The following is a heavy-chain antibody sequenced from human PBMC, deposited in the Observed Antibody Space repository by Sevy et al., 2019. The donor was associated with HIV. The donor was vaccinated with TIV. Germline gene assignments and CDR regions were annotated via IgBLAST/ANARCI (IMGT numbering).Heavy chain of an antibody. CDR1: GYTFTNYA. V-gene: IGHV1-18*01. Sequence: ASVKVSCKASGYTFTNYAISWVRQAPGQGLEWMGWISGFNGDTKNAEKFQGRFTMTTDTSTKTAYMDLRSLRSDDTAVYYCVGGTRIYDFRTGGDYWGQGTLVTVSS. J-gene: IGHJ4*02. CDR2: ISGFNGDT. CDR3: VGGTRIYDFRTGGDY. D-gene: IGHD3-3*01.